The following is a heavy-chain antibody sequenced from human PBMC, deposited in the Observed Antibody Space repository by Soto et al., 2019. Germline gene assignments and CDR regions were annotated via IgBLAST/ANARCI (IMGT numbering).Heavy chain of an antibody. D-gene: IGHD3-9*01. Sequence: SQTLSLTCAISGDSVSSNSAAWNWIRQSPSRGLEWLGRTYYRSKWYNDYAVSVKSRITINPDTSKNQFSLQLNSVTPEDTAVYSCARDIGTQYFVIFAGPVCADSGIDVSRRGTTDTDS. CDR2: TYYRSKWYN. J-gene: IGHJ5*01. V-gene: IGHV6-1*01. CDR3: ARDIGTQYFVIFAGPVCADSGIDVSRRGTTDTDS. CDR1: GDSVSSNSAA.